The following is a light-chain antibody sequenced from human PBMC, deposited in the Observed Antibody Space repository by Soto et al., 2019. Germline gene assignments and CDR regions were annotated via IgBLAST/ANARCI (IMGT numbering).Light chain of an antibody. CDR2: GAS. Sequence: DIQMTQSPSSLSASVGDRVTITCRASQSISTYLNWYQQKLGKAPKLLISGASSLQGGVPSRFSGRGSGTEFTLTISSLQPEDFATYYCQQGSFTLTFGGGTKLEIK. CDR1: QSISTY. J-gene: IGKJ4*01. CDR3: QQGSFTLT. V-gene: IGKV1-39*01.